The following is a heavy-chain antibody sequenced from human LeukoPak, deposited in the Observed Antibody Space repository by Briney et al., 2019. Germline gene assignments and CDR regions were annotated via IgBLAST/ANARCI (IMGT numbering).Heavy chain of an antibody. CDR3: ARDLGTEDWFDP. V-gene: IGHV3-21*04. D-gene: IGHD3-10*01. Sequence: GGSLRLSCAVSGFTFSSYSMNWVRQAPGKGLEWVSSISSSSSYIYYADSVKGRFTISRDNAKNLLYLQMNGLRAEDTAVYYCARDLGTEDWFDPWGQGTLVTVSS. CDR2: ISSSSSYI. J-gene: IGHJ5*02. CDR1: GFTFSSYS.